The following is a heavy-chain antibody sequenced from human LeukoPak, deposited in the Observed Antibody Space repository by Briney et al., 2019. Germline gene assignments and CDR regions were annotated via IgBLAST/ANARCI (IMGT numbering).Heavy chain of an antibody. D-gene: IGHD2-15*01. Sequence: SSETLSPTCTVSGGSISSYYWSWIRQPPGKGLEWIGYIYYSGSTNYNPSLKSRVTISVDTSKNQFSLKLSSVTAADTAVYYCARCQVAATHYWFDPWGQGTLVTVSS. V-gene: IGHV4-59*01. CDR2: IYYSGST. J-gene: IGHJ5*02. CDR1: GGSISSYY. CDR3: ARCQVAATHYWFDP.